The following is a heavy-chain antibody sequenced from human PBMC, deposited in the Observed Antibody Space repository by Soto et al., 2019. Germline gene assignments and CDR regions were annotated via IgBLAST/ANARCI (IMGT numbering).Heavy chain of an antibody. CDR3: SRGRVVVPAAVMFNCLDP. CDR2: IFHGGRT. V-gene: IGHV4-30-2*01. CDR1: GAPITWCDHS. J-gene: IGHJ5*02. D-gene: IGHD2-2*01. Sequence: SETLSLTCAISGAPITWCDHSWNWLRQPPGKGLEWLGYIFHGGRTYYNPSLRSRVTISVDSSRTQFSLKMSSVTAADTAVYYCSRGRVVVPAAVMFNCLDPWGQGALVTVSS.